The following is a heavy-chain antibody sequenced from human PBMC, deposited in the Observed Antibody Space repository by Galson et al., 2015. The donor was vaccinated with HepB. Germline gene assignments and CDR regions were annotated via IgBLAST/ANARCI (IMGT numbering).Heavy chain of an antibody. V-gene: IGHV3-23*01. CDR3: ASGGDIVVVPGDAFDI. CDR2: ISGSGGST. D-gene: IGHD2-2*01. J-gene: IGHJ3*02. Sequence: SLRLSCAASGFTFSSYAMSWVRQAPGKGLEWVSAISGSGGSTYYADSVKGRFTISRDNSKNTLYLQMNSLRAEDTAVYYCASGGDIVVVPGDAFDIWGQGTMVTVSS. CDR1: GFTFSSYA.